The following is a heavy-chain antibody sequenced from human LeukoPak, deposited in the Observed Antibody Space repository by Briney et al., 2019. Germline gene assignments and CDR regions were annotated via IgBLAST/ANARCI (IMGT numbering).Heavy chain of an antibody. CDR3: AKLKDVSYGYRHFDY. CDR1: GFTFSSYW. Sequence: PGGSLRLSCAASGFTFSSYWMHWVRQAPGKGLVWVSRINSDGSSTSYADSVKGRFTISRDNAKNTLYLQMNSLRDEDTAVYYCAKLKDVSYGYRHFDYWGQGTLVTVSS. D-gene: IGHD3-16*02. CDR2: INSDGSST. V-gene: IGHV3-74*01. J-gene: IGHJ4*02.